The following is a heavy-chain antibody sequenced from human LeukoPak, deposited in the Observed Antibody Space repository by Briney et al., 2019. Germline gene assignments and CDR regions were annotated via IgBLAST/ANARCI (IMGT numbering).Heavy chain of an antibody. D-gene: IGHD4-11*01. V-gene: IGHV4-34*01. CDR1: GGSFSGYW. J-gene: IGHJ5*02. CDR3: ARTDYSLP. CDR2: ISQNGKT. Sequence: PSETLSLTCAVSGGSFSGYWWCWIRQPPATGLEWIGEISQNGKTNYNPSFESRVTISLDTSKKQFSLHLSSVTAADTAVYYCARTDYSLPWGQGTPVTVSS.